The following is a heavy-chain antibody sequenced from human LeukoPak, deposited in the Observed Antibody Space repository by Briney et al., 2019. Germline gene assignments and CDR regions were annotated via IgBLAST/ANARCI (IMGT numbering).Heavy chain of an antibody. V-gene: IGHV3-7*03. J-gene: IGHJ4*02. CDR1: GFTLSSRW. CDR2: INRDGSEK. Sequence: EGSLRLSCVVSGFTLSSRWMMWVRQAPGEGLEWMTNINRDGSEKNYVDSVKGRFTITRDNAENSLYLQMNSLKVEDSAIYYCATYDSWSGYNIAYWGQGTLVTVSS. D-gene: IGHD3-3*01. CDR3: ATYDSWSGYNIAY.